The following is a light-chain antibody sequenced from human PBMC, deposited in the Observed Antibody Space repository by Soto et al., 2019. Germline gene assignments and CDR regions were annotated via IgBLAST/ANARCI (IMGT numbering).Light chain of an antibody. J-gene: IGKJ4*01. CDR3: QQYNSWPPLT. V-gene: IGKV3D-15*01. CDR2: GAS. Sequence: EIVMTQSPATLSVSPGERATLSCRASQSVSSNLAWYQQKPGQAPRLLIYGASTRTTGIPARFSGSGSGTEFTLTISSLQSEDFAVYYWQQYNSWPPLTFGGGTKVEI. CDR1: QSVSSN.